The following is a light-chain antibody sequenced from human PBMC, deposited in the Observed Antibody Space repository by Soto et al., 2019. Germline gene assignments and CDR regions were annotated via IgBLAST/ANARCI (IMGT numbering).Light chain of an antibody. CDR2: GNN. Sequence: QSALTQPPSVSGAPGQRVTISCTGSSSNIGANYDVQWYQQLPGTAPKLLIYGNNNRPSGVPDRISGSKSGTSASLAITGLQAEDEAHYYCQSYDSSLSGVVFGGGTKLTVL. CDR1: SSNIGANYD. J-gene: IGLJ2*01. V-gene: IGLV1-40*01. CDR3: QSYDSSLSGVV.